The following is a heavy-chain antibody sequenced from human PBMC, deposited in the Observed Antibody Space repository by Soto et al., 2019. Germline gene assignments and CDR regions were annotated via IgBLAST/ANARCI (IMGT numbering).Heavy chain of an antibody. CDR2: IYYSGST. V-gene: IGHV4-61*01. CDR1: GGSVSSGSYY. CDR3: ARDQGGGYDYYYYYGMDV. Sequence: ASETLSLTCTVSGGSVSSGSYYWSWLRLPPGKGLEWIGYIYYSGSTNYNPSLKSRVTISVDTSKNQFSLKLSSVTAADTAVYYCARDQGGGYDYYYYYGMDVWGQGTTVTVS. D-gene: IGHD5-12*01. J-gene: IGHJ6*02.